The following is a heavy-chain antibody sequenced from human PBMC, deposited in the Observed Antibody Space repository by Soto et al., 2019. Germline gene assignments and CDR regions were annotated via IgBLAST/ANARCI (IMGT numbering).Heavy chain of an antibody. Sequence: QVQLVQSGAEVKKPGSSVKVSCKASGGTFSSYAISWVRQAPGQGLEWMGGIIPIFGTANYAQKFQGRVKVTSDESTSTGYRELSSLKSGETAVYYCERDKGRAYYSRGYGMDVWGQGTTVTVSS. V-gene: IGHV1-69*01. CDR1: GGTFSSYA. CDR2: IIPIFGTA. D-gene: IGHD3-10*01. J-gene: IGHJ6*02. CDR3: ERDKGRAYYSRGYGMDV.